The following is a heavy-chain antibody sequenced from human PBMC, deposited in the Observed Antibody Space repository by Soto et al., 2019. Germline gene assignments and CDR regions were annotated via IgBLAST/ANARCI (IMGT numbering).Heavy chain of an antibody. Sequence: ASVKVSSKVSGYTLTELSMHWVRQAPGKGLEWMGGFDPEDGETIYAQKFQGIVTMTEDPSTDSAYMELRRLRSENPAIHYCETGGTSFGYWDQGTLVTVSS. CDR3: ETGGTSFGY. D-gene: IGHD1-26*01. V-gene: IGHV1-24*01. J-gene: IGHJ5*01. CDR2: FDPEDGET. CDR1: GYTLTELS.